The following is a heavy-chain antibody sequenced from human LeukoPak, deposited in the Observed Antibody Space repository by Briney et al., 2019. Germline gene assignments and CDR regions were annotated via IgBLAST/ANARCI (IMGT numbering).Heavy chain of an antibody. V-gene: IGHV3-30*03. CDR2: ISSDGSSK. D-gene: IGHD3-22*01. CDR1: GFTFSSYG. J-gene: IGHJ4*02. CDR3: ASPYYYDSSGYYYGPDY. Sequence: GRSLRLSCAASGFTFSSYGIHWVRQAPGKGLEWVAVISSDGSSKYYADSVKGRFTISRDNSKSTLYLQMNSLRDDDTSVYYCASPYYYDSSGYYYGPDYWGQGTLVTVSS.